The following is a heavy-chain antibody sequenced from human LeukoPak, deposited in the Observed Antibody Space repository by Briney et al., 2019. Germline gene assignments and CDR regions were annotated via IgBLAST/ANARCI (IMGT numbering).Heavy chain of an antibody. V-gene: IGHV3-7*01. CDR3: ARDGVVPGPWHFDY. CDR2: IKQDGSEK. J-gene: IGHJ4*02. Sequence: PGGSLRLSCAASGFTFSSYEMNWVRQAPGKGLEWVANIKQDGSEKYYVDSVKGRFTISRDNAKNSLYLQMNSLRAEDTAMYYCARDGVVPGPWHFDYWGQGTLVTVSS. CDR1: GFTFSSYE. D-gene: IGHD2-21*02.